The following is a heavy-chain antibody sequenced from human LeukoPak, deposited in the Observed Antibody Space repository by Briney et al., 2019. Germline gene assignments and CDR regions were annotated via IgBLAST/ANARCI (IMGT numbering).Heavy chain of an antibody. D-gene: IGHD2-21*02. CDR3: ASGFCGGDCYNFDY. CDR2: ISSDGSYK. V-gene: IGHV3-30*03. Sequence: GGSLRLSCAASGFTFSSYGLHWVRQAPGKGLEWVAVISSDGSYKFFADSVKGRFTISRDNSKNTLYLQMNSLRAEDTAVYYCASGFCGGDCYNFDYWGQGTLVTVSS. CDR1: GFTFSSYG. J-gene: IGHJ4*02.